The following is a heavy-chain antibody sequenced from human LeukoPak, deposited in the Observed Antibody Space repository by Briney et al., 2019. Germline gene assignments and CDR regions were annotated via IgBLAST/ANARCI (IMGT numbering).Heavy chain of an antibody. CDR2: INPNGGTT. D-gene: IGHD6-13*01. J-gene: IGHJ4*02. CDR1: GYTFTSYY. Sequence: GASVKVSCKASGYTFTSYYIHSVRQAPGQGLEWMGIINPNGGTTSYAQKFQGRVTMTRDTSTSTVYMELSSLRSEDTAVYHCATARQQPFDYWGQGTLLTVSS. CDR3: ATARQQPFDY. V-gene: IGHV1-46*01.